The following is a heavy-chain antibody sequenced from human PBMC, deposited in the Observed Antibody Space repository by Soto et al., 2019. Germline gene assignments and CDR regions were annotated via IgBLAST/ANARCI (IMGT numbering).Heavy chain of an antibody. V-gene: IGHV3-7*01. Sequence: LRLSCAASGFTFSAYWMGWVRQAPGKGLEWVANIKQDGSEKYYVDSVKGRFTISRDNAKNSLYLQMNSLRAEDTAVYYCARDHYYGSESYYNYWGQGALVTVSS. CDR3: ARDHYYGSESYYNY. CDR1: GFTFSAYW. J-gene: IGHJ4*02. CDR2: IKQDGSEK. D-gene: IGHD3-10*01.